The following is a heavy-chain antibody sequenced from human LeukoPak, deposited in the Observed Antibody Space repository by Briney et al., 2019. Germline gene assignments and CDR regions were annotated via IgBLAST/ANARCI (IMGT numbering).Heavy chain of an antibody. D-gene: IGHD3-22*01. J-gene: IGHJ4*02. V-gene: IGHV3-23*01. CDR3: AKDVEYYYDSSGHDY. Sequence: GGSLRLSCAASGFTFSSSPMSWVRQAPGKGLDWVSSISADGPTYYADSVKGRFTISRDNSKNTLYLQMNSLRAEDTAVYYCAKDVEYYYDSSGHDYWGQGTLVTVSS. CDR2: ISADGPT. CDR1: GFTFSSSP.